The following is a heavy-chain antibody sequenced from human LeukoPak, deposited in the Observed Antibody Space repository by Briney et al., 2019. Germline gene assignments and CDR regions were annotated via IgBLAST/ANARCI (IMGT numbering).Heavy chain of an antibody. Sequence: ASVKVSCKASGYTFTSYGISWVRRAPGQGLEWMGWISAYNGNTNYAQKLQGRVTMTTDTSTSTAYMELRSLRSDDTAVYYCARSLYYDFWSGYYGMDVWGQGTTVTVSS. J-gene: IGHJ6*02. V-gene: IGHV1-18*01. CDR3: ARSLYYDFWSGYYGMDV. CDR2: ISAYNGNT. CDR1: GYTFTSYG. D-gene: IGHD3-3*01.